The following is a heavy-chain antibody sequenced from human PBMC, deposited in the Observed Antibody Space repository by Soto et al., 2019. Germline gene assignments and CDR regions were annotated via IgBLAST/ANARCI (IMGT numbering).Heavy chain of an antibody. Sequence: ASVKVSCKASGGTFSSYAISWVRPAPGQGLEWMGGIIPIFGTANYAQKFQGRVTITADESTSTAYMELSSLRSEDTAVYYCARGAFLEWLSSYYYYYGMDVWGQGTTVTVSS. CDR1: GGTFSSYA. J-gene: IGHJ6*02. D-gene: IGHD3-3*02. CDR2: IIPIFGTA. V-gene: IGHV1-69*13. CDR3: ARGAFLEWLSSYYYYYGMDV.